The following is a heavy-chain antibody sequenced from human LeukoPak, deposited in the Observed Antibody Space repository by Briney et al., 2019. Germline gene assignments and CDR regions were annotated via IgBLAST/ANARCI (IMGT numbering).Heavy chain of an antibody. CDR2: INHSGGT. J-gene: IGHJ5*02. Sequence: SETLSLTCVVYGASFSGYYWSWIRQPPGKGLEWIGEINHSGGTNYNPSLKSRVTISVDTSKNQISLELRSVAAADTAVYYCASLITMIDHWGQGTLVTVSS. CDR1: GASFSGYY. V-gene: IGHV4-34*01. D-gene: IGHD3-22*01. CDR3: ASLITMIDH.